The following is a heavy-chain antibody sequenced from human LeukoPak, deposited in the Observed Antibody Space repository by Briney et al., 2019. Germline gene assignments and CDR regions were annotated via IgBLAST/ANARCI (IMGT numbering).Heavy chain of an antibody. CDR2: ITGSSLYI. CDR1: GFTFSNYA. J-gene: IGHJ3*02. CDR3: ARVFRPSLTVFIIRGAFDI. V-gene: IGHV3-21*01. Sequence: NPGGSLRLSCAASGFTFSNYAMIWVRQAPGKGLEWVSSITGSSLYIYYADSVKGRFTISRDNAKNSLYLQMNSLRAEDTAVYYCARVFRPSLTVFIIRGAFDIWGQGTMVTVSS. D-gene: IGHD3-3*01.